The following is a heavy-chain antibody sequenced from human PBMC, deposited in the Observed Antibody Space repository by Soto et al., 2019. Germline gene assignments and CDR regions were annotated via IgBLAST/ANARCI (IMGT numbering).Heavy chain of an antibody. CDR3: VRTAREGAVAPHWFDR. Sequence: SETLSLTCTVSGASIRSTDYYWSWIRQAPGKGLEWIGYVYYTGSTYYNPSLMSRLTISVDTSKNQFSLKLTSVAAAETAVYYCVRTAREGAVAPHWFDRWGQGTQVTVSS. D-gene: IGHD2-21*02. V-gene: IGHV4-30-4*01. CDR1: GASIRSTDYY. J-gene: IGHJ5*02. CDR2: VYYTGST.